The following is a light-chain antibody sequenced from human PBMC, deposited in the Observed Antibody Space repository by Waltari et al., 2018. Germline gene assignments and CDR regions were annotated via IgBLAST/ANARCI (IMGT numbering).Light chain of an antibody. CDR2: AAS. CDR1: QSINNN. Sequence: DIQMTQSPSSLSASVGDRVTITCRASQSINNNLNWYQQRPGEAPKLLIYAASSLKSGVPSRFSGSGSGTDFTLIITGLQPEDYATYYCQQGYFTPLFGGGTKVDI. J-gene: IGKJ4*01. V-gene: IGKV1-39*01. CDR3: QQGYFTPL.